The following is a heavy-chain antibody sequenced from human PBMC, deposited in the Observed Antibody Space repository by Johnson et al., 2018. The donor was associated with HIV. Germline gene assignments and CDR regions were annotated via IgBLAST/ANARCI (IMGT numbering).Heavy chain of an antibody. CDR1: GFTVSSNY. CDR3: ARLEDRGRGAFDI. CDR2: IYSGGNT. V-gene: IGHV3-66*02. J-gene: IGHJ3*02. Sequence: VQLVEFGGGLVQPGGSLRLSCAASGFTVSSNYMSWVRQSPGQGLEWVSVIYSGGNTYYAGSVTGRFTISRDNSRNTPYLQMNSLRVEDTAVYYCARLEDRGRGAFDIWGQGTMVTVSS. D-gene: IGHD3-10*01.